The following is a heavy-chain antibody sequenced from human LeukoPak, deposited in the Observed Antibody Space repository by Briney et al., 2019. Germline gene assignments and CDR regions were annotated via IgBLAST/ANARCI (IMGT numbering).Heavy chain of an antibody. Sequence: GGSLRLSCAASGFTFSSYEMNWVRQAPGKGLEWVSYISSSGSTIYYADSVKGRFTISRDNAKNSLYLQMNSLRAEDTAVYYCARVSGDSSSYFDYWGQGTLATVSS. CDR1: GFTFSSYE. V-gene: IGHV3-48*03. J-gene: IGHJ4*02. CDR3: ARVSGDSSSYFDY. CDR2: ISSSGSTI. D-gene: IGHD3-22*01.